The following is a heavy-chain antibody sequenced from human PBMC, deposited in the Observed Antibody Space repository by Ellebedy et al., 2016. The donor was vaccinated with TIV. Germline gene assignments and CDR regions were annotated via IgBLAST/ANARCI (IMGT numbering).Heavy chain of an antibody. CDR3: ARGVQSGWYRTYDY. J-gene: IGHJ4*02. V-gene: IGHV1-2*04. Sequence: ASVKVSCKASGYTFTTYGISWVRQAPGQGLEWMGWINPNSGGTNYAQKFQGWVTMTRDTSISTAYMELSRLRSDDTAVYYCARGVQSGWYRTYDYWGQGTLVTVSS. CDR1: GYTFTTYG. CDR2: INPNSGGT. D-gene: IGHD6-19*01.